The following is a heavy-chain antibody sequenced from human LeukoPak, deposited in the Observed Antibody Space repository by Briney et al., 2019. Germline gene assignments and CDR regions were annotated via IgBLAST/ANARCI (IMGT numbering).Heavy chain of an antibody. CDR1: GFTFSSIA. V-gene: IGHV3-33*08. CDR2: IWYDGTNK. J-gene: IGHJ4*02. D-gene: IGHD3-22*01. Sequence: GKSLRLSCAASGFTFSSIAMHWVRQAPGKGLEWVALIWYDGTNKYYADSVKGRFTISRDSSKNTPYLQMNNLRAEDTAVYYCARGPYYYDISGSPRGDYWGQGTLVTVSS. CDR3: ARGPYYYDISGSPRGDY.